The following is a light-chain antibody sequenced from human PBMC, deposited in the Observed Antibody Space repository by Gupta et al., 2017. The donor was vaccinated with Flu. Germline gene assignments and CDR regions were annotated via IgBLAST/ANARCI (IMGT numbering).Light chain of an antibody. CDR3: GTWDSSLSAWV. CDR2: DHN. J-gene: IGLJ3*02. V-gene: IGLV1-51*01. Sequence: LLYDHNKRPSGIPERFSCSKSGTSATLGITGLHSGAEADYYCGTWDSSLSAWVFGGGTKLAVL.